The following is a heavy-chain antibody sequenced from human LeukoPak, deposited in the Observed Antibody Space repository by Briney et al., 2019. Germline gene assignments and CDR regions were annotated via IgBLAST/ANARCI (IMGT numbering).Heavy chain of an antibody. CDR3: TKDRGGAYYESSVDI. CDR2: INSDGSST. V-gene: IGHV3-74*01. D-gene: IGHD3-22*01. CDR1: GFTFSSYW. J-gene: IGHJ3*02. Sequence: GASLRLSCAASGFTFSSYWMHWVRQAPGKGLVWASRINSDGSSTSYADSVKGRFTISRDNSKNTLYLQMNSLRAEDTAVYYCTKDRGGAYYESSVDIWGQGTMVTVSS.